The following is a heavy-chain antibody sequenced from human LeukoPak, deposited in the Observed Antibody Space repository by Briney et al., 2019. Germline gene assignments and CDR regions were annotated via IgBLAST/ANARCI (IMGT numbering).Heavy chain of an antibody. CDR1: GGSISSSGYY. CDR3: ARLSVSLNAFDM. CDR2: MYYSGST. Sequence: SETLSLTCTVSGGSISSSGYYWGWIRQPPGKGLEWIGSMYYSGSTYYNPSLKSRVTISVDTSKNQFSLKLSSVTAADTAVYYCARLSVSLNAFDMWGQGTMVTVSS. J-gene: IGHJ3*02. V-gene: IGHV4-39*07.